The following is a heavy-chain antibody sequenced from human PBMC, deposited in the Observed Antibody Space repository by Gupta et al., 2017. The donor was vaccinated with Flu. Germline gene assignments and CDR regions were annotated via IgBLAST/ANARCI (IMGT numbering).Heavy chain of an antibody. D-gene: IGHD5-12*01. V-gene: IGHV3-48*02. Sequence: EVQLVESGGGLVQPGGSLRLSCAASGFTFSSYSMNCVRQAPGTGLEWVSYISSSSSTIYYADSVKGRFTISRDNAKNSLYLQMNSLRDEDTAVYYCARWRGFPTAQGYSGYGGIDYWGQGTLVTVSS. CDR2: ISSSSSTI. CDR3: ARWRGFPTAQGYSGYGGIDY. CDR1: GFTFSSYS. J-gene: IGHJ4*02.